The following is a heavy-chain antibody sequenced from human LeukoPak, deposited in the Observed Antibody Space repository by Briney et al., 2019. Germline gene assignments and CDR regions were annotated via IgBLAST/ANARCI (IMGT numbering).Heavy chain of an antibody. D-gene: IGHD6-19*01. J-gene: IGHJ4*02. V-gene: IGHV4-59*08. CDR1: GGSINSHY. CDR2: IYYTGKI. CDR3: VRRDTGWNYFDY. Sequence: SSETLSLTCAVSGGSINSHYWGWIRQPPGKGLQWIGDIYYTGKINYNPSLKSRGTITLDTSKDHLSLNLTSVLAADTAIYYCVRRDTGWNYFDYWGQGILVTVSS.